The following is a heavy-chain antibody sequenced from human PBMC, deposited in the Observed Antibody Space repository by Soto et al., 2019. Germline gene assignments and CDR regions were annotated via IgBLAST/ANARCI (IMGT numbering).Heavy chain of an antibody. V-gene: IGHV3-30-3*01. D-gene: IGHD1-26*01. J-gene: IGHJ5*02. CDR3: AREGMSGSYNWFDP. Sequence: GGSLRLSCAASGFTFSSYAMHWVRQAPGKGLEWVAVISYDGSNKYYADSVKGRFTISRDNSKNTLYLQMNSLRAEDTAVYYCAREGMSGSYNWFDPWGQGTLVTVSS. CDR2: ISYDGSNK. CDR1: GFTFSSYA.